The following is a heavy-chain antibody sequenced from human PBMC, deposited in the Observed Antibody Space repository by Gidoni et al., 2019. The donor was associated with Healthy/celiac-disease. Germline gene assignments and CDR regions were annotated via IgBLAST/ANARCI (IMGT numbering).Heavy chain of an antibody. D-gene: IGHD3-9*01. CDR2: IYYSGST. CDR3: ARDVLRYFDWLDPKHWFDP. V-gene: IGHV4-39*07. CDR1: GGSISSSSYY. J-gene: IGHJ5*02. Sequence: QLQLQESGPGLVKPSETLSLTCTVSGGSISSSSYYWGWIRQPPGKGLEWIGSIYYSGSTYYNPSLKSRVTISVDTSKNQFSLKLSSVTAADTAVYYCARDVLRYFDWLDPKHWFDPWGQGTLVTVSS.